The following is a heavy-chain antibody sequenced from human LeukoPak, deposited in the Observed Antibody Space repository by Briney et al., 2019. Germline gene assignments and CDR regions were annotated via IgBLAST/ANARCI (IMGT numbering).Heavy chain of an antibody. Sequence: SETLSLTCTVSGGPISSHYWSWIRQPAGKGLEWIGRIFTSGSTNYSPSLKSRVTMSVDTSKNQFSLKLSSVTAADTAVYYCARGPRVTTAQAYFDYWGQGTLVTVSS. CDR2: IFTSGST. J-gene: IGHJ4*02. CDR1: GGPISSHY. V-gene: IGHV4-4*07. D-gene: IGHD4-17*01. CDR3: ARGPRVTTAQAYFDY.